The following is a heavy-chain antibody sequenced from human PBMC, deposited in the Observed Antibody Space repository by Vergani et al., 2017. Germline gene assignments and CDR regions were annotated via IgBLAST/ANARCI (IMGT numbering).Heavy chain of an antibody. J-gene: IGHJ4*02. V-gene: IGHV3-30*18. Sequence: QVQLVESGGGVVQPGRSPRLSCAASGFAFSNYAMSWVRQAPGKGLEWVAVISYDGSNKYYADSVKGRFTISRDNSKNTLYLQMNSLRAEDTAVYYCAKDGLRDFDYWGQGTLVTVSS. CDR1: GFAFSNYA. CDR3: AKDGLRDFDY. CDR2: ISYDGSNK. D-gene: IGHD4-17*01.